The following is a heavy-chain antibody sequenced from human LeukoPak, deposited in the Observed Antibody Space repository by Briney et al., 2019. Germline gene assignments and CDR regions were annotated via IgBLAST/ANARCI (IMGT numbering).Heavy chain of an antibody. CDR3: ARGGPTGTTWAYYYMDV. V-gene: IGHV1-18*01. J-gene: IGHJ6*03. D-gene: IGHD1-1*01. Sequence: GASVKVSCKASGYTFTSFGISWVRQAPGQGLEWMGWISAYNGNTNYAQKLQGRVTMTTDTSTSTAYMELRSLRSDDTAVYYCARGGPTGTTWAYYYMDVWGKGTTVTVSS. CDR2: ISAYNGNT. CDR1: GYTFTSFG.